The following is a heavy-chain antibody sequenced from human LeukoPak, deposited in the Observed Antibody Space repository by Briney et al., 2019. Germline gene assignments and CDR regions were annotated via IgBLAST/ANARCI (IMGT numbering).Heavy chain of an antibody. D-gene: IGHD5-18*01. CDR1: GFTFSDYY. J-gene: IGHJ4*02. CDR2: ISSSSSYI. CDR3: ASPGGKRGYRFDY. Sequence: PGGSLRLSCAASGFTFSDYYMSWIRQAPGKGLEWVSSISSSSSYIYYADSVKGRFTISRDNAKNSLYLQMNSLRAEDTAVYYCASPGGKRGYRFDYWGQGTLVTVSS. V-gene: IGHV3-11*06.